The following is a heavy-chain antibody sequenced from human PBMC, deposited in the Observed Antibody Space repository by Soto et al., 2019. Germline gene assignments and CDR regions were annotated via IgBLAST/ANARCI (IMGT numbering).Heavy chain of an antibody. V-gene: IGHV3-21*01. Sequence: PGGSLRLSCAASGFTFSSYSMNWVRQAPGKGLEWVSSISSSSSYIYYADSVKGRFTISRDNAKNSLYLQMNSLRAEDTAVYYCAWIGVYDTYYYYGMDVSGQGTRVTVSS. D-gene: IGHD6-13*01. CDR1: GFTFSSYS. J-gene: IGHJ6*02. CDR2: ISSSSSYI. CDR3: AWIGVYDTYYYYGMDV.